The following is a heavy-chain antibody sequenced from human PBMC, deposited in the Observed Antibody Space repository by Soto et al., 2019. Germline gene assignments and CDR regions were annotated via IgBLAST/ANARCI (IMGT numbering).Heavy chain of an antibody. Sequence: PGGSLRLSCAGSGFTVSTSYMSWVRQAPGKGLEWVSFIYSGGTTYYADSVKDRFTVSRDNSKNTLYLQMNSLRAEDTAVYYCAKDLHIVATNDYFDYWGQGTLVTVSS. V-gene: IGHV3-66*01. D-gene: IGHD5-12*01. CDR1: GFTVSTSY. J-gene: IGHJ4*02. CDR3: AKDLHIVATNDYFDY. CDR2: IYSGGTT.